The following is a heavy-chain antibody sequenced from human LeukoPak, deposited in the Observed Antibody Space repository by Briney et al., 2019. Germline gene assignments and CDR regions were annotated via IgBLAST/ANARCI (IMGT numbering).Heavy chain of an antibody. Sequence: SETLSLTCTVSGGSISSYYWSWIRQPPGKGLEWIGYIYYSGSTNYNPSLKSRVTISVDTYKNQFSLKLSSVTAADTAVYYCASGGGADAFDIWGQGTMVTVSS. CDR1: GGSISSYY. D-gene: IGHD3-10*01. CDR2: IYYSGST. V-gene: IGHV4-59*01. J-gene: IGHJ3*02. CDR3: ASGGGADAFDI.